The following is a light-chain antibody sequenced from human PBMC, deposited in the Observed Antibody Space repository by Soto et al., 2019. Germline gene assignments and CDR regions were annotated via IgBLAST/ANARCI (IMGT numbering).Light chain of an antibody. J-gene: IGKJ3*01. CDR3: QDVGSCPLYT. Sequence: EIVLTQSPGILSSSPGEGATLSCRASQSVSSSRLAWYQQKPGQPPRLLIYGASTRATGIPDRFGGSGSWTDFTLTISSLQPEDFAEYYCQDVGSCPLYTFGRGTKVDV. CDR2: GAS. V-gene: IGKV3-20*01. CDR1: QSVSSSR.